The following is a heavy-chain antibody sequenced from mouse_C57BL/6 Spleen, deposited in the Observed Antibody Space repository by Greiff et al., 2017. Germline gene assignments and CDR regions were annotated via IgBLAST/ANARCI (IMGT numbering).Heavy chain of an antibody. CDR3: ARDRDYDGYWYFDV. J-gene: IGHJ1*03. CDR1: GFTFSSYA. D-gene: IGHD2-4*01. V-gene: IGHV5-4*01. CDR2: ISDGGSYT. Sequence: EVKLVESGGGLVKPGGSLKLSCAASGFTFSSYAMSWVRQTPEKRLEWVATISDGGSYTYYPDNVKGRFTISRDNAKNNLYLQMSHRKSEDTAMYYCARDRDYDGYWYFDVWGTGTTVTVSS.